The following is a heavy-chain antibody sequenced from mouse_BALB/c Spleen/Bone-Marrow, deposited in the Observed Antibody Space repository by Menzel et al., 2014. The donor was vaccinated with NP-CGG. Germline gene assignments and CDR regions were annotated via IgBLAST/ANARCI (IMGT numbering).Heavy chain of an antibody. CDR2: ISYSGST. CDR1: GDSITSGY. D-gene: IGHD2-1*01. CDR3: ARSRDYYGNSLDY. Sequence: EVKLVESGPSLVKPSQTLSLTCSVTGDSITSGYWNWIRKFPGNKLEYMGYISYSGSTYYNPSLKSRISITRDTSKNQYYLQLSSVTTEDTTTDYCARSRDYYGNSLDYWGQGTTLTVSS. V-gene: IGHV3-8*02. J-gene: IGHJ2*01.